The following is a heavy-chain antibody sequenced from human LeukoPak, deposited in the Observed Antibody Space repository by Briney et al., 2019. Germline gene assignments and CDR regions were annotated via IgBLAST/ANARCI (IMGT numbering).Heavy chain of an antibody. CDR1: GFTVSSNY. J-gene: IGHJ4*02. V-gene: IGHV3-66*04. Sequence: PGGSLRLSCAASGFTVSSNYMSWVRQAPGKGLEWVSVIYSGGSTYYADSVKGRFTISRDNSKNTLYLQMNSLRAEDTAVYYCARLPTGYGSTPMVDYWGQGTLVTVSS. CDR2: IYSGGST. CDR3: ARLPTGYGSTPMVDY. D-gene: IGHD3-9*01.